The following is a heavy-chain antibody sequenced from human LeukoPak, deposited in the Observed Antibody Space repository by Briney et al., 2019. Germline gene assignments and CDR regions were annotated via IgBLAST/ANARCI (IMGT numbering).Heavy chain of an antibody. Sequence: GGSLRLSCAASGFTFSRYGMHWVRQAPGKGLEWVAVIWYDGSNKYYADSVKGRFTISRDNSKNTLYLQMNSLRAEDTAVYYCARRGGDYYYYYMDVWGKGTTVTVSS. CDR3: ARRGGDYYYYYMDV. CDR1: GFTFSRYG. CDR2: IWYDGSNK. D-gene: IGHD3-16*01. J-gene: IGHJ6*03. V-gene: IGHV3-33*01.